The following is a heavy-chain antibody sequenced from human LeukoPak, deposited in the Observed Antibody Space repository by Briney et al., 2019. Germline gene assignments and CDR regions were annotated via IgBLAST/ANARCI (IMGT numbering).Heavy chain of an antibody. CDR1: GDSVSSNSAA. V-gene: IGHV6-1*01. CDR3: ARDQIEMAIIMDCYYGMDV. J-gene: IGHJ6*02. Sequence: SQTLSLTCALSGDSVSSNSAAWNWIRQSPSRGLEWLGRTYYRSKWYNDYAVSVKSRITINPDTSKNQFSLQLTSVTPEDTAVYHCARDQIEMAIIMDCYYGMDVWGQGTTVTVSS. D-gene: IGHD5-24*01. CDR2: TYYRSKWYN.